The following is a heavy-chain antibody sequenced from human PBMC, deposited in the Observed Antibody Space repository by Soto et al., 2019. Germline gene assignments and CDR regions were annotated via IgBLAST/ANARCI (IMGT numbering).Heavy chain of an antibody. CDR3: ARMATSGTLNWFDP. CDR1: GYTFGNND. CDR2: MNPNSGKG. Sequence: ASVKVSCKASGYTFGNNDISWVRQGTGQGLEWMGWMNPNSGKGGYAQKFQGRVTMTRDTSTSTAYMELSSLTSDDTAIYYCARMATSGTLNWFDPWGQGTLVTSPQ. J-gene: IGHJ5*02. V-gene: IGHV1-8*01.